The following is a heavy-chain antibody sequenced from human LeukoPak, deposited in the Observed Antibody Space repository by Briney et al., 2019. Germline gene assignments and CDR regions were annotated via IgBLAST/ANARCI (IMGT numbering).Heavy chain of an antibody. J-gene: IGHJ4*02. CDR1: GGSITGYY. CDR3: ARGGEYDSGHFFFDY. Sequence: SETLSLTCSVSGGSITGYYWNWIRQPPGKGLEWMGYMYYSGTTNSDPSLKSRVTMSVDTSKNQVSLKLASVTAADTAVYYCARGGEYDSGHFFFDYWGRGTLLTVSS. V-gene: IGHV4-59*01. CDR2: MYYSGTT. D-gene: IGHD2/OR15-2a*01.